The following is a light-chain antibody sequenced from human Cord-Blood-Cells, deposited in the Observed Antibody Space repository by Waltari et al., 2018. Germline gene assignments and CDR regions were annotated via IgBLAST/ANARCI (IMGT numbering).Light chain of an antibody. J-gene: IGLJ1*01. CDR3: SSYTSSSTRV. CDR1: SSDVGGHTY. CDR2: DVS. V-gene: IGLV2-14*01. Sequence: QSALTQPASVSGSPGQSITIPCTGTSSDVGGHTYVSWYQQHPGKAPKLMIYDVSNRPSGVSNRFSGSKSGNTASLTISGLQAEDEADYYCSSYTSSSTRVFGTGTKVTVL.